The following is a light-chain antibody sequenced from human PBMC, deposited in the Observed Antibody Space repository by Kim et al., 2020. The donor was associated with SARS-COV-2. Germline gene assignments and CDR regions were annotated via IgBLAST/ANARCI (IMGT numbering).Light chain of an antibody. CDR1: QSVSSNY. CDR2: GAS. V-gene: IGKV3-20*01. CDR3: QQYSSSPRT. J-gene: IGKJ1*01. Sequence: SPGEIAALSCRASQSVSSNYLAWYQHKPGQAPRLLIYGASIRATGIPHRFSGSGSGTYFTLTISRLEPEDFGVYYCQQYSSSPRTFGQGTKVDIK.